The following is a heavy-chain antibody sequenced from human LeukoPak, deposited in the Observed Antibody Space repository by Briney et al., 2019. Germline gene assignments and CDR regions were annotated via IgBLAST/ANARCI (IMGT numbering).Heavy chain of an antibody. J-gene: IGHJ4*02. D-gene: IGHD2-15*01. CDR3: ARTPCSGGSCYSRLYFDY. Sequence: SQTLSLTCTVSGGSISSGSYYWSWIRQPAGKGLEWIGRIYTSGSTNYNPSLKSRVTISVGTSKNQFSLKLSSVTAADTAVYYCARTPCSGGSCYSRLYFDYWGQGTLVTVSS. CDR2: IYTSGST. V-gene: IGHV4-61*02. CDR1: GGSISSGSYY.